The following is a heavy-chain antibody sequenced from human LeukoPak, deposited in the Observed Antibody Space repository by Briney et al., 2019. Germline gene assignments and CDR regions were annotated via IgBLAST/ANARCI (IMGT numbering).Heavy chain of an antibody. V-gene: IGHV3-74*01. CDR2: IKSDGSDT. J-gene: IGHJ4*02. Sequence: GGSLRLSCAASGFTFSTYWMHWVRQAPGEGLVWVSRIKSDGSDTSYADSVKGRFTISRGNAKNTLYLQMNSLRAEDTAVYYCARGFWTGVEYWGQGALVTVSS. CDR1: GFTFSTYW. D-gene: IGHD3/OR15-3a*01. CDR3: ARGFWTGVEY.